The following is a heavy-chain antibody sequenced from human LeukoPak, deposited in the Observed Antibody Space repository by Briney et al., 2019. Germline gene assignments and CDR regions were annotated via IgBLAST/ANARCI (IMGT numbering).Heavy chain of an antibody. V-gene: IGHV3-21*01. Sequence: GGSLRLSCAASGFTFSSYSMNWVRQAPGKGLEWVSSISSSSSYIYYADSVKGRFTISRDNAKNSLYLQMNSLRAEDTAVYYCARDFGPRYCSGGTCYGVGFWGQGTAVTVSS. D-gene: IGHD2-15*01. CDR2: ISSSSSYI. CDR3: ARDFGPRYCSGGTCYGVGF. CDR1: GFTFSSYS. J-gene: IGHJ6*02.